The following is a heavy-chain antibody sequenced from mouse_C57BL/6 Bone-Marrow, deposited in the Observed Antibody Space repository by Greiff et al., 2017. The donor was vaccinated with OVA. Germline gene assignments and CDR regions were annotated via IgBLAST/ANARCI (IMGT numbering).Heavy chain of an antibody. CDR1: GYTFTSYW. V-gene: IGHV1-7*01. CDR2: INPSSGYT. CDR3: ARLGSSYWYFDV. J-gene: IGHJ1*03. Sequence: VQLQQSGAELAKPGASVKLSCKASGYTFTSYWMPWVNQRPGQGLEWIGNINPSSGYTKYNQKFKDKATLTADKSSSTAYMQLSSLTYEDSAVYYCARLGSSYWYFDVWGTGTTVTVSS. D-gene: IGHD1-1*01.